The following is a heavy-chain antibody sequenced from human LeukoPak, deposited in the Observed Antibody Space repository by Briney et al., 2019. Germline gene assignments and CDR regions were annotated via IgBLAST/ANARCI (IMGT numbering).Heavy chain of an antibody. J-gene: IGHJ4*02. V-gene: IGHV3-48*01. CDR1: GFAFSNHN. CDR3: AKSGLNRFDY. Sequence: GGSLRLSCAASGFAFSNHNMNWARQAPGKGLEWLSYISGSSDNIHYADSVKGRFTISRDNSKNTLYLQMKSLRAEDTAVYYCAKSGLNRFDYWGQGTLVTVSS. D-gene: IGHD2-15*01. CDR2: ISGSSDNI.